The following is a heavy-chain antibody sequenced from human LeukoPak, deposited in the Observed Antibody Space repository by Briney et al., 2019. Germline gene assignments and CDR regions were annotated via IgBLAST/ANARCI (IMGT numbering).Heavy chain of an antibody. Sequence: SETLSLTCAVYGGSFSGYYWNWIRQPPGKGLEWIGYIYYSGSTNYNPSLKSRVTISVDTSKNQFSLKLSSVTAADTAVYYCARYSNYGDYYYYYMDVWGKGTTVTVSS. V-gene: IGHV4-59*01. D-gene: IGHD4-11*01. J-gene: IGHJ6*03. CDR3: ARYSNYGDYYYYYMDV. CDR1: GGSFSGYY. CDR2: IYYSGST.